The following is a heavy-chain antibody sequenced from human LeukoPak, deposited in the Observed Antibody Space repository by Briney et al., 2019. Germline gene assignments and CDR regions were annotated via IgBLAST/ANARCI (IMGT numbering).Heavy chain of an antibody. CDR1: GGSINNGGYY. D-gene: IGHD6-13*01. CDR3: ARALSSSWPDAFDI. V-gene: IGHV4-31*03. CDR2: IYYSGST. Sequence: SETLSLTCTVSGGSINNGGYYWSWIRQHPGKGLEWIGYIYYSGSTYYNPSLKSRVTISVDTSKNQFSLKLSSVTAADTAVYYCARALSSSWPDAFDIWGQGTMVTVSS. J-gene: IGHJ3*02.